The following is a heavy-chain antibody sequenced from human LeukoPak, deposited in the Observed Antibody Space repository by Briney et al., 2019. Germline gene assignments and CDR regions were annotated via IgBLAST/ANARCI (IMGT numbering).Heavy chain of an antibody. V-gene: IGHV5-51*01. CDR3: ARTAYYDSSGPQSTIYYYMDV. Sequence: NLGESLKISCKGSGYSFTSYWIGWVRQMPGKGLEWMGIIYPGDSDTRYSPSFQGQVTISADKSISTAYLQWSSLKASDTAMYYCARTAYYDSSGPQSTIYYYMDVWGKGTTVTVSS. CDR1: GYSFTSYW. CDR2: IYPGDSDT. J-gene: IGHJ6*03. D-gene: IGHD3-22*01.